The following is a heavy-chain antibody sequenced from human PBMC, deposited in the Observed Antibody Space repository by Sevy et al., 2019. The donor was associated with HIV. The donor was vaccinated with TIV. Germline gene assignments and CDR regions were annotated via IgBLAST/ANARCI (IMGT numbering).Heavy chain of an antibody. D-gene: IGHD2-2*01. CDR3: AIAGGCSTTSCYLPDY. CDR2: IWYDGNNK. Sequence: GGSLRLSCAASGFSFSSYAMHWVRQAPGKGLEWVAIIWYDGNNKYYADSVKGRFTISRDNSKNTLYLQMNSLRAEDTAVYYCAIAGGCSTTSCYLPDYWGQGTLVTVSS. V-gene: IGHV3-33*01. CDR1: GFSFSSYA. J-gene: IGHJ4*02.